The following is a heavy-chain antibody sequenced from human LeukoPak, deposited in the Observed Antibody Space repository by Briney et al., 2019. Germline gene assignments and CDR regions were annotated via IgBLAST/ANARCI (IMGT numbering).Heavy chain of an antibody. D-gene: IGHD3-22*01. Sequence: SETLSLTCTVSGGSISSYYWSWIRQPPGKGLEWIGEINHSGSTNYNPSLKSRVTISVDTSKNQFSLKLSSVTAADTAVYYCARGSREYYDSSGYYPRSSPFDYWGQGTLVTVSS. CDR3: ARGSREYYDSSGYYPRSSPFDY. J-gene: IGHJ4*02. CDR1: GGSISSYY. V-gene: IGHV4-34*01. CDR2: INHSGST.